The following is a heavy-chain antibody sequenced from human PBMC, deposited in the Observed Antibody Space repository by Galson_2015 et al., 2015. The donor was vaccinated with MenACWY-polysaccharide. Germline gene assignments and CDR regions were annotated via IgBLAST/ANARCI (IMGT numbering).Heavy chain of an antibody. CDR1: GFTFGDYA. V-gene: IGHV3-49*03. Sequence: SLRLSCAASGFTFGDYAMAWFRQAPGKGLEWVGFIRCKASGETTGYAASVRGRFTISRDDSKSTAYLQMNSLRTEDTAIYYCTRDRPIDYWGQGTLVTVPS. CDR3: TRDRPIDY. CDR2: IRCKASGETT. J-gene: IGHJ4*02.